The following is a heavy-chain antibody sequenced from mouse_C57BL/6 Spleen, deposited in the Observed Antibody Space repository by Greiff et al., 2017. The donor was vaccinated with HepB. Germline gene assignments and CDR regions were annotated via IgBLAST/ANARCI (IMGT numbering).Heavy chain of an antibody. CDR3: ARDGNIYYFDY. J-gene: IGHJ2*01. CDR2: IYPGSGNT. Sequence: QVQLKQSGAELVRPGASVKLSCKASGYTFTDYYINWVKQRPGQGLEWIARIYPGSGNTYYNEKFKGTATLTAEKSSITAYMQLSSLTSEDSAVYFCARDGNIYYFDYWGQGTTLTVSS. CDR1: GYTFTDYY. V-gene: IGHV1-76*01. D-gene: IGHD2-1*01.